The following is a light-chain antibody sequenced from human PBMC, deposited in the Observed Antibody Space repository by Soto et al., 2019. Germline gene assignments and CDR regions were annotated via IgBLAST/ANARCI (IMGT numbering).Light chain of an antibody. J-gene: IGKJ5*01. V-gene: IGKV3-11*01. Sequence: EIVMTQSPVTLSVSPGERATLSCRASQSVRTSLAWYQHKPGQAPRLVIYDASLRANGVPARFGGSGSGTDFTLTINSLEPEDFAVYYCQQRNVWPPITFGQGTRLEIK. CDR1: QSVRTS. CDR2: DAS. CDR3: QQRNVWPPIT.